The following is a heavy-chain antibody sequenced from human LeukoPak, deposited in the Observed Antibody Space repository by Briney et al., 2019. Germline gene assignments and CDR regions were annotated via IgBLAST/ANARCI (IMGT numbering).Heavy chain of an antibody. CDR3: AGRRDGYDSDDY. CDR2: ISSSGSTI. D-gene: IGHD5-24*01. Sequence: GGSLRLSCAASGFTLSDYYMSWIRQAPGKGLEWVSYISSSGSTIYYADSVKGRFTISRDNAKNSLYLQMNSLGAEDTAVYYCAGRRDGYDSDDYWGQGTLVTVSS. V-gene: IGHV3-11*01. CDR1: GFTLSDYY. J-gene: IGHJ4*02.